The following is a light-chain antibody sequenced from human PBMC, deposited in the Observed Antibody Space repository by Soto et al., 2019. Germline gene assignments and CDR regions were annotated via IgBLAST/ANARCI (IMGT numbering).Light chain of an antibody. CDR2: GAS. V-gene: IGKV3-20*01. J-gene: IGKJ1*01. CDR1: QSVSTTY. Sequence: EIVLTQSLGTLSLSPGERATLSCRASQSVSTTYLAWYQQQPGQAPRLLIYGASNRATGIPDRFSGSGSGTDFTLTISRLEPEDFAVYYCQQYGSSSWTFGQGTKVEIK. CDR3: QQYGSSSWT.